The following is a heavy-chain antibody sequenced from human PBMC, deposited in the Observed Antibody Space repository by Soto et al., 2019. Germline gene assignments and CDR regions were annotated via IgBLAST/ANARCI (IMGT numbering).Heavy chain of an antibody. CDR2: IRSKAYGGTT. D-gene: IGHD3-16*01. CDR1: GFTFGDYA. V-gene: IGHV3-49*03. J-gene: IGHJ4*02. CDR3: TRVYDYIWGSFYYFDY. Sequence: GGSLRLSCTASGFTFGDYAMSWFRQAPGKGLEWVGFIRSKAYGGTTEYAASVKGRFTISRNDSKSIAYLQMNSLNTEDTAVYYCTRVYDYIWGSFYYFDYWGQGTLVTVSS.